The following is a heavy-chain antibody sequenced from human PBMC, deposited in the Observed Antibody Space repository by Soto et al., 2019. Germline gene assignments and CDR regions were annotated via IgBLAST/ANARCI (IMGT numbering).Heavy chain of an antibody. V-gene: IGHV1-69*02. J-gene: IGHJ4*02. CDR2: IIPILGIA. CDR1: GGTFSSYT. CDR3: ARAIVVATAAPFHY. Sequence: SVKVSCKASGGTFSSYTISWVRQALGQGLEWMGRIIPILGIANYAQKFQGRVTITADKSTSTAYMELSSLRSEDTAVYYCARAIVVATAAPFHYWGQGTLVTVSS. D-gene: IGHD2-2*01.